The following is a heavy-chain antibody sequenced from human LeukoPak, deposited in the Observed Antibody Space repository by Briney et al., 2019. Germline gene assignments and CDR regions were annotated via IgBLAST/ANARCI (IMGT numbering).Heavy chain of an antibody. Sequence: GGSLRLSCAASGFTFSSYEMNWVRQAPGKGLEWVSYISSSGSTIYYADSVKGRFTISRDNAKNSLCLQMNSLRAEDTAVYYCARWGITIFGVEDYWGQGTLVTVSS. CDR1: GFTFSSYE. V-gene: IGHV3-48*03. CDR3: ARWGITIFGVEDY. D-gene: IGHD3-3*01. CDR2: ISSSGSTI. J-gene: IGHJ4*02.